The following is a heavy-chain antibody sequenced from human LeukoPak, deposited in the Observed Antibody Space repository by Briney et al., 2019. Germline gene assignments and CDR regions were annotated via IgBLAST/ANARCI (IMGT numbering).Heavy chain of an antibody. J-gene: IGHJ4*02. V-gene: IGHV4-30-2*01. CDR3: ARDELEYSYGY. CDR1: GASISSGAYY. Sequence: SQTLSLTCTVSGASISSGAYYWSWIRQPPGKGLEWIGYIYHSGSTYYNPSLKSRVTISVDRSTNQFSLKLSSVTAADTAVYYCARDELEYSYGYWGQGTLVTVSS. D-gene: IGHD5-18*01. CDR2: IYHSGST.